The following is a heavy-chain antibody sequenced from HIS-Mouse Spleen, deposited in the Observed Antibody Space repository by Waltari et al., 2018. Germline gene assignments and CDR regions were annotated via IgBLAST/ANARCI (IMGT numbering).Heavy chain of an antibody. CDR1: GCSISSSRYY. Sequence: QLQLQESGPGLVKPSETLSLPCTVPGCSISSSRYYLGWIRQPPGKGLEWIGSIYYSGSTYYNPSLKSRVTISVDTSKNQFSLKLSSVTAADTAVYYCAREIPYSSSWYDWYFDLWGRGTLVTVSS. CDR2: IYYSGST. J-gene: IGHJ2*01. V-gene: IGHV4-39*07. CDR3: AREIPYSSSWYDWYFDL. D-gene: IGHD6-13*01.